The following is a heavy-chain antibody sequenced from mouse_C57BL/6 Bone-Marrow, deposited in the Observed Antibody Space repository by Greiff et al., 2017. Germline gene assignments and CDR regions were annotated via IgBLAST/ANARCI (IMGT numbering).Heavy chain of an antibody. CDR1: GYTFTSYW. V-gene: IGHV1-64*01. CDR3: ARITTVVATNFDV. J-gene: IGHJ1*03. D-gene: IGHD1-1*01. CDR2: IHPNSGST. Sequence: QVQLQQPGAELVKPGASVKLSCKASGYTFTSYWMHWVKQRPGQGLEWIGMIHPNSGSTNYNEKFKSKATLTVDKSSSTAYMQRSSLTSEDSAVYYCARITTVVATNFDVWGTGTTVTVSS.